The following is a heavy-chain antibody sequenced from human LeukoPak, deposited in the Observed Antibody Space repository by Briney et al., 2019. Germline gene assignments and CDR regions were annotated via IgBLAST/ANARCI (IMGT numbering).Heavy chain of an antibody. J-gene: IGHJ4*02. D-gene: IGHD6-19*01. CDR2: FDPEDGET. V-gene: IGHV1-24*01. Sequence: ASVKVSCEVSGYTLTELSMHWVRQAPGKGLEWMGGFDPEDGETIYAQKFQGRVTMTEDTSTDTAYMELSSLRSEDTAVYYCATDQNSSGWYGFDYWGQGTLVTVSS. CDR3: ATDQNSSGWYGFDY. CDR1: GYTLTELS.